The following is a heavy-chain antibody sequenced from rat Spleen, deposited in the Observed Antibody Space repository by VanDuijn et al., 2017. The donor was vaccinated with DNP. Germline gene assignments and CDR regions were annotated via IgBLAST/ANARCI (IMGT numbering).Heavy chain of an antibody. V-gene: IGHV4-2*01. CDR3: VKEGGSNDGYYPYFDF. CDR1: GFNFNDYW. J-gene: IGHJ2*01. D-gene: IGHD1-12*03. CDR2: INKESSTI. Sequence: EVKLVESGGGLVQPGGSLKLSCTASGFNFNDYWMGWVRQAPGKGLEWIGEINKESSTINYTPSLKDKFTISRDNAQNTLYLQMSKVGSEDTAIYYCVKEGGSNDGYYPYFDFWGQGIMVTVSS.